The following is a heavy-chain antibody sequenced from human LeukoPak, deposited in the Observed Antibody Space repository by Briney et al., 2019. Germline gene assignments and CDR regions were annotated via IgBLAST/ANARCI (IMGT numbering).Heavy chain of an antibody. J-gene: IGHJ4*02. D-gene: IGHD5-18*01. V-gene: IGHV3-11*01. CDR3: AKDTPRGYNYGYFDY. Sequence: GGSLRLSCAASGFTFSHYYMSWIRQAPGRGLEWLSYITVSGSTIYYADSVKGRFTISRDNAKSSLSLQMNSLRVEDTAVYYCAKDTPRGYNYGYFDYWGQETLLTVSS. CDR1: GFTFSHYY. CDR2: ITVSGSTI.